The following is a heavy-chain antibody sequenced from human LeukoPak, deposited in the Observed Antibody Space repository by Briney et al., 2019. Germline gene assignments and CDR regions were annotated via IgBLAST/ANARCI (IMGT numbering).Heavy chain of an antibody. CDR3: ARNASDSGTSYFDY. V-gene: IGHV4-39*01. CDR2: IYYSGST. D-gene: IGHD1-26*01. Sequence: SETLSLTCTVSGGSISSSTSYWGWIRQPPGKGLEWVGSIYYSGSTSYNPSLKSRVTISVDTSKKQFSLKLDSVTAADTAVYYCARNASDSGTSYFDYWGQGTLVTVSS. J-gene: IGHJ4*02. CDR1: GGSISSSTSY.